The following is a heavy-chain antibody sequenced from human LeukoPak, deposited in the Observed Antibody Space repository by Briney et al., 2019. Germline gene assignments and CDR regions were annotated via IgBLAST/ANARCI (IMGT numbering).Heavy chain of an antibody. Sequence: GGSLRLSCAASGFTFSSYAMSWVRQAPGKGLEWVSAISGSGGSTYYADSVKGRFTISRDNSKNTLYLQMNSLRAEDTAVYYCAKSTMVRGVILAKTYYFDSWGQGTLVTVSS. CDR3: AKSTMVRGVILAKTYYFDS. D-gene: IGHD3-10*01. CDR1: GFTFSSYA. V-gene: IGHV3-23*01. J-gene: IGHJ4*02. CDR2: ISGSGGST.